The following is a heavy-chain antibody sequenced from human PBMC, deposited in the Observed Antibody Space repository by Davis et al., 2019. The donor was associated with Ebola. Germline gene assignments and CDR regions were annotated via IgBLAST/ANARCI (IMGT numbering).Heavy chain of an antibody. Sequence: SETLSLTCAVYGGSFSGYYWSWIRQPPGKGLEWIGEINHSGSTNYNPSLKSRVTISVDTSKNQFSLKLSSVTAADTAVYYCARILYWWFPIVSWGQGTLVTVSS. CDR2: INHSGST. V-gene: IGHV4-34*01. J-gene: IGHJ4*02. CDR1: GGSFSGYY. CDR3: ARILYWWFPIVS. D-gene: IGHD2-8*02.